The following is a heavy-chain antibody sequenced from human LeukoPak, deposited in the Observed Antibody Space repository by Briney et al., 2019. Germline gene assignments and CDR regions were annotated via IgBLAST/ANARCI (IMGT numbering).Heavy chain of an antibody. CDR2: IYYSGST. J-gene: IGHJ3*02. CDR1: GGSISSSSYY. D-gene: IGHD3-22*01. CDR3: ARPTYGYYYDSSGGAFDI. Sequence: SETLSLTCTVSGGSISSSSYYWGWIRQPPGKGLEWIGSIYYSGSTYYNPSLKSRVTISVDTSKNQFPLKLSSVTAADTAVYYCARPTYGYYYDSSGGAFDIWGQGTMVTVSS. V-gene: IGHV4-39*01.